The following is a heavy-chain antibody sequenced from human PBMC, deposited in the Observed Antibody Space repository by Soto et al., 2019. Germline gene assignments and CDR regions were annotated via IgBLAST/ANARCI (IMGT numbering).Heavy chain of an antibody. Sequence: QVHLVQSGAEVKKPGSSVKVSCKASGGTFSRHGINWVRQAPGQGLEWMGGIIPIAGIAHSAQKCYGRVTITADESTSTVYMGLSSLSSEDTAVYVCARDRGTGSYHYFDYWGQGTVVTVSA. CDR1: GGTFSRHG. J-gene: IGHJ4*02. CDR3: ARDRGTGSYHYFDY. CDR2: IIPIAGIA. D-gene: IGHD1-26*01. V-gene: IGHV1-69*01.